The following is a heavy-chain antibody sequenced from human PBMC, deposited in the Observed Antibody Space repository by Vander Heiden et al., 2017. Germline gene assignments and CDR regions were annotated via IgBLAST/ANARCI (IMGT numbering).Heavy chain of an antibody. J-gene: IGHJ4*02. CDR1: GFPFGPYG. CDR3: ARDLGAGRYFDY. CDR2: IGHDGSFK. Sequence: QVQLVESGGGVVQTGGSLRLPCAASGFPFGPYGLHWVRQAPGKGLEWVAVIGHDGSFKAYADSVKGRFTISRDNSKNTLYLQMTSLRAEDTAVYYCARDLGAGRYFDYWGQGSLVTVSS. V-gene: IGHV3-33*01. D-gene: IGHD1-26*01.